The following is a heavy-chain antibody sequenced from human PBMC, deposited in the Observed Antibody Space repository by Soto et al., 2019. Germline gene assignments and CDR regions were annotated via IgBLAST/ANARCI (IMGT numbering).Heavy chain of an antibody. CDR3: VRFTATNYIDY. J-gene: IGHJ4*02. V-gene: IGHV3-48*02. Sequence: LRLSCAASGFIFSDYSMNWIRRAPGKGLEWVSYINGSGFPIYYADSVKGRFTISRDNAKSSVYLQMNTLRDEDTAVYYCVRFTATNYIDYWAQGTLVTVS. CDR2: INGSGFPI. CDR1: GFIFSDYS. D-gene: IGHD4-17*01.